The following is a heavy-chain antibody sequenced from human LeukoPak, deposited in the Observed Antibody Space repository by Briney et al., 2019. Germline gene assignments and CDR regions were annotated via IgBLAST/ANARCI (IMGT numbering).Heavy chain of an antibody. CDR1: GFTFKSYP. CDR2: ISSNGGST. V-gene: IGHV3-64D*09. D-gene: IGHD6-13*01. CDR3: VKPSISAAGTDH. J-gene: IGHJ4*02. Sequence: GGTLRLSCSAAGFTFKSYPMHWVRQAPGKGLEFVSAISSNGGSTYYADSVKGRLTISRDNSKNTLYLQMSSLRAEDTALYYCVKPSISAAGTDHWGQGTLVTASS.